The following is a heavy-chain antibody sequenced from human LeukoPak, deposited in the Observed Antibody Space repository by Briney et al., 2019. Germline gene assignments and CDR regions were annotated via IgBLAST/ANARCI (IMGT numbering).Heavy chain of an antibody. V-gene: IGHV1-2*02. Sequence: ASVKVSCKASGYTFTGYYLHWVRQAPGQGLEWMGCVNPNSGDTNYAQKFQGSVTMTRDTSISTVYMELSRLRSDDTAVYYCARGFAEEGTTTGAFDIWGHGTMVTVSS. CDR2: VNPNSGDT. J-gene: IGHJ3*02. CDR3: ARGFAEEGTTTGAFDI. D-gene: IGHD1-7*01. CDR1: GYTFTGYY.